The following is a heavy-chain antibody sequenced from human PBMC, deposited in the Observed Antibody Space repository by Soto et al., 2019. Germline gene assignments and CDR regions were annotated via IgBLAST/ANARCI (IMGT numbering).Heavy chain of an antibody. CDR2: ISAYNGNT. D-gene: IGHD3-3*01. CDR1: GYTFTSYG. Sequence: QVQLVQSGAEVKKPGASVKVSCKASGYTFTSYGISWVRQAPGQGLEWMGWISAYNGNTNYAQKLQGRVTMTTDTSTSKAYMELRSLRSDDTAVYYCARANLWSGYYTANYYYYYGMDVWGQGTTVTVSS. J-gene: IGHJ6*02. V-gene: IGHV1-18*01. CDR3: ARANLWSGYYTANYYYYYGMDV.